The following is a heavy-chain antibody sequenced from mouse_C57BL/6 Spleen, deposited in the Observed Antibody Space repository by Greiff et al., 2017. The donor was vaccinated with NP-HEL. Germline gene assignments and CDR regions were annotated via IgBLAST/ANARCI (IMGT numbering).Heavy chain of an antibody. V-gene: IGHV1-19*01. J-gene: IGHJ2*01. CDR3: ARSGDYDGFDY. Sequence: EVQLQQSGPVLVKPGASVKMSCKASGYTFTDYYMNWVKQSHGKSLEWIGVINPYNGGTSYNQKFKGKATLTVDKSSSTAYMELNSLTSEDSAVYYCARSGDYDGFDYWGQSTTLTVSS. CDR2: INPYNGGT. D-gene: IGHD2-4*01. CDR1: GYTFTDYY.